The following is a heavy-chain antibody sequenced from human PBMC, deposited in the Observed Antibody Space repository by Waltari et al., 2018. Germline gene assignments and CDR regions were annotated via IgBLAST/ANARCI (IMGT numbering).Heavy chain of an antibody. V-gene: IGHV3-74*01. D-gene: IGHD3-22*01. J-gene: IGHJ6*02. CDR1: GFTFSRYW. CDR3: ARVATKTYSSPVPGRPYYYGMDV. Sequence: EEQLVESGGGLAQPGESLRLSCAASGFTFSRYWMAWVRQAPGKGLVWVSRMRSDGSSTTYADSVKGRFTISRDNAKNTLYVQMNRLRAEDTAVYYCARVATKTYSSPVPGRPYYYGMDVWGQGTTVTVSS. CDR2: MRSDGSST.